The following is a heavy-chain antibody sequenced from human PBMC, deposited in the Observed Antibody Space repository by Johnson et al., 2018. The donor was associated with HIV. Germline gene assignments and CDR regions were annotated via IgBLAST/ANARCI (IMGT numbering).Heavy chain of an antibody. CDR2: ISSSGNTI. CDR3: AGGFYYGSGSYHGAFDI. V-gene: IGHV3-11*04. Sequence: QVQLVESGGGLVKPGGSLRLSCAASGFTFSDYYMSWIRQAPGKGLEWVSYISSSGNTIFYAASVKGRFTTSRDNAKTSLFLQMNSLRAEDTAVYYCAGGFYYGSGSYHGAFDIWGQGTMVTVSS. D-gene: IGHD3-10*01. CDR1: GFTFSDYY. J-gene: IGHJ3*02.